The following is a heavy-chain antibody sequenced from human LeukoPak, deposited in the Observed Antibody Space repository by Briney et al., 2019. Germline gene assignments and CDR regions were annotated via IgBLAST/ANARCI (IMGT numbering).Heavy chain of an antibody. V-gene: IGHV3-21*01. Sequence: GGSLRLSCAASGFTFSSYSMNWVRQAPGKGLEWVSSISSSTSYIYYADSVKGRLTISRDNAKNSLYLQMNSLRAEDTAVYHCAREIYGSGSYYNVYYYYMDVWGKGTTVTVSS. CDR2: ISSSTSYI. J-gene: IGHJ6*03. D-gene: IGHD3-10*01. CDR1: GFTFSSYS. CDR3: AREIYGSGSYYNVYYYYMDV.